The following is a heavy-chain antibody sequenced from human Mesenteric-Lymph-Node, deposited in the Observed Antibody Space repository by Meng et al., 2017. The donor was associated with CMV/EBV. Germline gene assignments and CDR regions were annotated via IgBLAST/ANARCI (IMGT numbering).Heavy chain of an antibody. V-gene: IGHV3-21*01. D-gene: IGHD3-10*01. J-gene: IGHJ4*02. Sequence: ASGFTFSSYSMNWVRQAPGKGLEWVSSISSSSGYIYYADSVKGRFTNSRDNAKNSLYLQMNSLRAEDTAVYYCARSRGYYGSESPDSWGQGTLVTVSS. CDR2: ISSSSGYI. CDR3: ARSRGYYGSESPDS. CDR1: GFTFSSYS.